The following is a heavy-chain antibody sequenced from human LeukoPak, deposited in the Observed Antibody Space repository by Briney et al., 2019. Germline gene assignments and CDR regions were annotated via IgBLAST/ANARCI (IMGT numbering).Heavy chain of an antibody. Sequence: SETLSLTCTVSGGSIRSYYWSWIRQPAGKGLEWIGRIYTSGSTNYNPSLKSRVTMSVDTSKNQFSLKLSSVTAADTAVYYCARDARTYYYYYMDVWGKGTTVTISS. V-gene: IGHV4-4*07. J-gene: IGHJ6*03. CDR1: GGSIRSYY. CDR3: ARDARTYYYYYMDV. CDR2: IYTSGST.